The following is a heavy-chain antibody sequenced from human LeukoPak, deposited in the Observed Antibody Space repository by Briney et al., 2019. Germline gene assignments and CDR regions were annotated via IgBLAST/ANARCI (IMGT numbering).Heavy chain of an antibody. CDR3: ARKAYGGDRTFDY. Sequence: PSETLSLTCTVPGGSISSSSYYWGWIRQPPGKGLEWIGSIYYSGSTYYNPSLKSRVTISVDKSKNQFSLKLNSVTAADTAVYYCARKAYGGDRTFDYWGQGTLVTVSS. J-gene: IGHJ4*02. D-gene: IGHD4-23*01. V-gene: IGHV4-39*07. CDR2: IYYSGST. CDR1: GGSISSSSYY.